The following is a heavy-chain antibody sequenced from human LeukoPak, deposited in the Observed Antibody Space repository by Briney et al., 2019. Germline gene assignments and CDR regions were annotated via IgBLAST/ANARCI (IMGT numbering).Heavy chain of an antibody. J-gene: IGHJ4*02. D-gene: IGHD3-22*01. V-gene: IGHV4-59*12. CDR2: IYCSGST. Sequence: SETLSLTCTVSGGSISSYYWSWIRQPPGKGLEWIGYIYCSGSTNYNPSLKSRVTISVDTSKNQFSLKLSSVTAADTAVYYCARAQDDSSAPFDYWGQGTLVTVSS. CDR1: GGSISSYY. CDR3: ARAQDDSSAPFDY.